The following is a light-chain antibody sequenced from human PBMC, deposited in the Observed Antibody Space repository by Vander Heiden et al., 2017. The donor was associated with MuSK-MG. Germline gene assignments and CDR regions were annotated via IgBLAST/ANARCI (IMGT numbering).Light chain of an antibody. J-gene: IGLJ2*01. V-gene: IGLV1-47*01. Sequence: QSVMPQPPPSSGTPGQRVTISCSGSSSNIGNNYVYWYQQCPGTAPNLLIYRDDERPSGGPGGFSGSESGTSASLAISGLRSEDEAHYYCAAWDDSLGGSVVFGGGTKMTVL. CDR2: RDD. CDR3: AAWDDSLGGSVV. CDR1: SSNIGNNY.